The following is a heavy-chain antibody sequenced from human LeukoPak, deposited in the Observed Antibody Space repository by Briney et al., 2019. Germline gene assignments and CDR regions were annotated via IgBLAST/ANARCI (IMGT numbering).Heavy chain of an antibody. CDR1: GFTFSSYA. J-gene: IGHJ4*02. CDR3: ARDDRGLAPHFDY. D-gene: IGHD5-12*01. V-gene: IGHV3-21*01. CDR2: ISSTSSYI. Sequence: GGSLRLSCAASGFTFSSYAMSWVRQAPGKGLEWVSSISSTSSYIYYADSVKGRFTISRDNAKNSLYLQMNSLRAEDTAVYYCARDDRGLAPHFDYWGQGTLVTVSS.